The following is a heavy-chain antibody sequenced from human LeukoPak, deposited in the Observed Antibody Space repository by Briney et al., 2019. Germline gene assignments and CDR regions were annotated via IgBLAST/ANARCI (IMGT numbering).Heavy chain of an antibody. Sequence: GGSLRLSCAASGFTFSSYGMSWVRQAPGKGLEWVSVISGRGDITYYADSVKGRFTISRDSSKNTLYLQMNSLRAEDTAVYYCARDSWGLDYWGQGTLVTVSS. CDR1: GFTFSSYG. J-gene: IGHJ4*02. V-gene: IGHV3-23*01. D-gene: IGHD6-13*01. CDR3: ARDSWGLDY. CDR2: ISGRGDIT.